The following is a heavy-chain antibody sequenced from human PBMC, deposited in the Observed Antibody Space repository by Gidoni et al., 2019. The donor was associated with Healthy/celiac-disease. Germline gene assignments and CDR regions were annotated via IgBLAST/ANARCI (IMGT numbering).Heavy chain of an antibody. CDR3: ARDSEYSSTLYDY. CDR1: GGTFSSYA. J-gene: IGHJ4*02. Sequence: QVQLVQSGAEGKKPGSSVKVYCKASGGTFSSYAISRVRQAPGQGLEWIGRIIPILGIANYAQKFQGRVTITADKSTSTAYMELSSLRSEDTAVYYCARDSEYSSTLYDYWGQGTLVTVSS. D-gene: IGHD6-6*01. CDR2: IIPILGIA. V-gene: IGHV1-69*04.